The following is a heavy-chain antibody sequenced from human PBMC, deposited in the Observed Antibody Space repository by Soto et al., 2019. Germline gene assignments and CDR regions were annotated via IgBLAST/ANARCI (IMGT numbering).Heavy chain of an antibody. J-gene: IGHJ2*01. Sequence: QVQLQQWGAGLLKPSETLSLTCAVYGGSFRGYYWNWIRQPPGKGLEWIGEINHSGTTKYNPSLESRIIISVDTSKNQFSLNLSSVTAADTAVYYCARVSRDGSKRYWFFDLWGRGTLVTVSS. CDR2: INHSGTT. V-gene: IGHV4-34*01. CDR1: GGSFRGYY. D-gene: IGHD2-2*01. CDR3: ARVSRDGSKRYWFFDL.